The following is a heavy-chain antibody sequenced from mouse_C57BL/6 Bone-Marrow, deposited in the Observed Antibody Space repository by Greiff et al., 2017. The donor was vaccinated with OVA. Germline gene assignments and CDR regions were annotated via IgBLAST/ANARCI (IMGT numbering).Heavy chain of an antibody. Sequence: VQLQQPGAELVKPGASVKLSCKASGYTFTSYWMHWVKQRPGRGLEWIGRIDPNSGGTKYNEKFKSKATLTVDKPSSTAYMQLSSLTSEDSSVYYCARKRYGNYFDYWGQGTPPTVSS. D-gene: IGHD2-1*01. CDR1: GYTFTSYW. CDR2: IDPNSGGT. J-gene: IGHJ2*01. CDR3: ARKRYGNYFDY. V-gene: IGHV1-72*01.